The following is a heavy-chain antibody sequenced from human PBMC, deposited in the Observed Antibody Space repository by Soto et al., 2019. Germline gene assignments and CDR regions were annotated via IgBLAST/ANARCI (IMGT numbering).Heavy chain of an antibody. Sequence: TSETLSLTCTVSGGSISSSSYYWAWIRQSPGKGLEWIGNMYYSGSTYYNLSLKSRVTMSVDTSKNQLSLKISSVTAADTSVYYCARIVVIPAAPDYYNYYGVDVWGQGTTVTVSS. CDR2: MYYSGST. J-gene: IGHJ6*02. V-gene: IGHV4-39*01. CDR3: ARIVVIPAAPDYYNYYGVDV. D-gene: IGHD2-2*01. CDR1: GGSISSSSYY.